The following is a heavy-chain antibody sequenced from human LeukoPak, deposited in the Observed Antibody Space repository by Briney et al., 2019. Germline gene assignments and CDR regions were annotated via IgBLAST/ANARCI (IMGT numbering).Heavy chain of an antibody. V-gene: IGHV1-69*13. Sequence: SVKVSCKASGGTFSSYAISWVRQAPGQGLEWMGGIIPIFGTANYAQTFQGRVTITADESTSTAYMELSSLRSEDTAVYYCVGGAPNWGFDYWGQGTLVTVSS. CDR2: IIPIFGTA. J-gene: IGHJ4*02. CDR1: GGTFSSYA. CDR3: VGGAPNWGFDY. D-gene: IGHD7-27*01.